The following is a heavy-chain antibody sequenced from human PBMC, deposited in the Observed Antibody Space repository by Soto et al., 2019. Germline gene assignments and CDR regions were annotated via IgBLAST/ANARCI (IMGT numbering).Heavy chain of an antibody. J-gene: IGHJ5*01. Sequence: DVQLLESGGGLVQPGGTLTLSCAASRFTFSDFAMSWVRQAPGKGLEWVSYIGGGGTDTYNADSVKGRFTISRDNSKNTLYLQMDGLRDEDTAVYYCAKDAVPYNGKWDWFDSWGQGTLVIVSS. D-gene: IGHD1-20*01. CDR3: AKDAVPYNGKWDWFDS. V-gene: IGHV3-23*01. CDR1: RFTFSDFA. CDR2: IGGGGTDT.